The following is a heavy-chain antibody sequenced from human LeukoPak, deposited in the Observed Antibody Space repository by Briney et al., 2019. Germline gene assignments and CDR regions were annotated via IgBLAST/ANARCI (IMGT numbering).Heavy chain of an antibody. CDR2: ISAYNGNT. CDR3: ARRRPLHSGWCFHY. Sequence: ASVKVSCKASGYAFTSYGSSWVRQAPGQGLEWMGWISAYNGNTNYAQKLQGRVTMTTDTSTSTAYMELRNRRSDDTAVYYCARRRPLHSGWCFHYWGQGTLVTVSS. CDR1: GYAFTSYG. J-gene: IGHJ4*02. V-gene: IGHV1-18*01. D-gene: IGHD6-19*01.